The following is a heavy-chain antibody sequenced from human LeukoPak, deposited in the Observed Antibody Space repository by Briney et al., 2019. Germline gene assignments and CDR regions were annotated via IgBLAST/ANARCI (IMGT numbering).Heavy chain of an antibody. Sequence: GGSLRLSCAASGFTFSSYEMSWVRQAPGKGLEWVSYISSSGSTMYYADSVKGRFTISRDNAKNSLYLQMSSLRAEDTAVYYCARGVLSCCFNYWGQGTLVTVSS. V-gene: IGHV3-48*03. D-gene: IGHD4/OR15-4a*01. CDR1: GFTFSSYE. J-gene: IGHJ4*02. CDR3: ARGVLSCCFNY. CDR2: ISSSGSTM.